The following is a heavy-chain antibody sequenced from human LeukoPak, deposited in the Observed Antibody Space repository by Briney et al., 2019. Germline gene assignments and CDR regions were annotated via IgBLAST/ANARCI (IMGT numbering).Heavy chain of an antibody. D-gene: IGHD2-15*01. V-gene: IGHV1-69*13. Sequence: GASVKVSCKASGGTFSKYTISWVRQRPGQGLEWMGGITPLFGTANYAQKFQGRVTITADESASTAYMELSSLRSEDTAVYYCARAGYCSGGSCSRYDYWGQGTLVTVSS. CDR2: ITPLFGTA. J-gene: IGHJ4*02. CDR1: GGTFSKYT. CDR3: ARAGYCSGGSCSRYDY.